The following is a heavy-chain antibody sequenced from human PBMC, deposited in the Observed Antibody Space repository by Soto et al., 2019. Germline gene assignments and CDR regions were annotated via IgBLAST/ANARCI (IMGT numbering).Heavy chain of an antibody. CDR2: IYYSGST. CDR3: ALMITFGGVIANFDY. V-gene: IGHV4-61*01. Sequence: QVQLQESGPGLVKPSETLSLTCTVSGGSVSSGSYYWSWIRQPPGKGLEWIGYIYYSGSTNYNPSLHSRVTISVDTSKNQFSLKLSSVTAADTAVYYCALMITFGGVIANFDYWGQGTLVTVSS. CDR1: GGSVSSGSYY. D-gene: IGHD3-16*02. J-gene: IGHJ4*02.